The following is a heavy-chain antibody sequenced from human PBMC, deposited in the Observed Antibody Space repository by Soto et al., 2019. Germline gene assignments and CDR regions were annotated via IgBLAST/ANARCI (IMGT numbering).Heavy chain of an antibody. D-gene: IGHD1-1*01. V-gene: IGHV1-69*13. CDR2: IIPIFGTA. CDR1: GGTFSSYA. Sequence: LVKVSCKASGGTFSSYAISWVRQAPGQGLEWMGGIIPIFGTANYAQKFQGRVTMTADESTSTAYMELSSLRSEDTAVYYCARVKGNRLYGMDVWGQGTTVTVSS. J-gene: IGHJ6*02. CDR3: ARVKGNRLYGMDV.